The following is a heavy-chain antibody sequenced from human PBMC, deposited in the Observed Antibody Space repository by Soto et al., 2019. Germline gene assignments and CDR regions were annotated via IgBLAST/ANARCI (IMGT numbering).Heavy chain of an antibody. CDR3: TRDRQIYRFYYYGMDV. V-gene: IGHV3-13*01. D-gene: IGHD3-3*01. J-gene: IGHJ6*02. CDR2: LGTSGDT. CDR1: GFSISSSD. Sequence: EVQLVESGGGLVQPGGSLKLSCVASGFSISSSDMHWVRQVMGKGLEWVSTLGTSGDTFYSGSVKGRFTISREDAKNSFHLHMKNLRAEDSAVYYCTRDRQIYRFYYYGMDVWGQGTAVTV.